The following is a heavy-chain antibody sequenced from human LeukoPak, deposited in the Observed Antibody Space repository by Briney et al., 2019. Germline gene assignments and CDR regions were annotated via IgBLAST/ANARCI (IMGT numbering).Heavy chain of an antibody. V-gene: IGHV3-30*03. D-gene: IGHD3-9*01. J-gene: IGHJ4*02. CDR1: GFTFSTYV. CDR2: ISSDENNK. Sequence: GGSLRLSCAASGFTFSTYVMHWVRQAPGKGLEWVALISSDENNKYYADSVKGRFTISRDNAKNSLYLQMNSLRAEDTAVYYCARARSYYDILTGPDYFDYWGQGTLVTVSS. CDR3: ARARSYYDILTGPDYFDY.